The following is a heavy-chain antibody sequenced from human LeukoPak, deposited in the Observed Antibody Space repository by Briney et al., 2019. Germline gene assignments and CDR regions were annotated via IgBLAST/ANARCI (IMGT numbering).Heavy chain of an antibody. CDR3: ASGRIAVAGTDY. Sequence: PGGSLRLSCAASGFTFSDYYMSWIRQAPGKGLEWVSYISSSSSYTNYADSVKGRFTISRDNAKNSLYLQMNSLRAEDTAVYYCASGRIAVAGTDYWGQGTLITVSS. V-gene: IGHV3-11*06. CDR2: ISSSSSYT. CDR1: GFTFSDYY. J-gene: IGHJ4*01. D-gene: IGHD6-19*01.